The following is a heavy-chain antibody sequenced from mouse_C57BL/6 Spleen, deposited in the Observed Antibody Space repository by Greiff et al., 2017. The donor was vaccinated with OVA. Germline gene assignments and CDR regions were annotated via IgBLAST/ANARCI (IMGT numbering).Heavy chain of an antibody. D-gene: IGHD2-2*01. CDR2: IDPADSDT. J-gene: IGHJ3*01. CDR3: ARGGGYDEFAY. V-gene: IGHV1-69*01. Sequence: QVQLQQPGAELVMPGASVKLSCKASGYTFTSYWMHWVKQRPGQGLEWIGEIDPADSDTKYNQKFKGKATLTVNKSSSTANMQLSSLTSEDSAVYYFARGGGYDEFAYWGQGTLVTVSA. CDR1: GYTFTSYW.